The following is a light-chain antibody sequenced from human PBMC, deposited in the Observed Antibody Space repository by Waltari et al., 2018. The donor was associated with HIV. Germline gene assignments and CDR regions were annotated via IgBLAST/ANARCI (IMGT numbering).Light chain of an antibody. Sequence: DIQMTQSPTSLSASVADKVNINCRASQHIGFNVNWYQYKTGRAPRLLTAATSNLQSGVPSRFSGSGFGTHFSLTISGPRSDDFAQYFCQQSHGLPYTFGQGTRLEI. CDR1: QHIGFN. CDR2: ATS. J-gene: IGKJ2*01. CDR3: QQSHGLPYT. V-gene: IGKV1-39*01.